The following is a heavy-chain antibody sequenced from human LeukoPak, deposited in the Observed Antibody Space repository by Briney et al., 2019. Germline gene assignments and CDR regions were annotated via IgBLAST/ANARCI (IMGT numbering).Heavy chain of an antibody. CDR1: GYTFNSYG. D-gene: IGHD4-11*01. Sequence: SVKVSCKASGYTFNSYGISWVRQAPGQGLEGMGWISAYNGKTNYAQKLQGRVTMTTDTSTSTAYMELRSLRSDDTAVYYCARDLRMTTDQYYYCGMDVWGQGTPVTVSS. J-gene: IGHJ6*02. CDR3: ARDLRMTTDQYYYCGMDV. V-gene: IGHV1-18*01. CDR2: ISAYNGKT.